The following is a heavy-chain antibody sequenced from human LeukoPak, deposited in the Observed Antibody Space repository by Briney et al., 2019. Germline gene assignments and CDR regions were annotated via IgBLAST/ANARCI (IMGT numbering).Heavy chain of an antibody. J-gene: IGHJ3*02. CDR2: INPNSGGT. CDR3: AVEGVDSSGSHAFDI. CDR1: GYTFTGYY. V-gene: IGHV1-2*02. Sequence: GASVKVSCKASGYTFTGYYMRWVRQAPGQGLEWMGWINPNSGGTNYAQKFQGRVTMTRDTSISTAYMELSRLGSDDTAVYYCAVEGVDSSGSHAFDIWGQGTMVTVSS. D-gene: IGHD3-22*01.